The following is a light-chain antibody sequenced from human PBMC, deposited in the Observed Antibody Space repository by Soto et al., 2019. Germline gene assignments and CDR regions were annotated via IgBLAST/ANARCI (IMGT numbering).Light chain of an antibody. J-gene: IGLJ1*01. CDR1: SSDVGGYDF. CDR3: SSYTSDWGV. V-gene: IGLV2-14*01. CDR2: EVR. Sequence: QSALTQPASVSGSVGQSITISCTGTSSDVGGYDFVSWYQYHPGKAPKLIIYEVRTRPSGVSDRFSGSKSGNTASLTISGLQAEDEADYYCSSYTSDWGVFGTGTKLTVL.